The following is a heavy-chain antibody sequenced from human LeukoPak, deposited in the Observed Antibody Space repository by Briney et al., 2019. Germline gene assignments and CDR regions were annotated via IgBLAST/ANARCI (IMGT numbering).Heavy chain of an antibody. CDR1: GFTFSSYA. CDR3: AKDLLYCSSGSYYKYYYYYGMDV. J-gene: IGHJ6*02. V-gene: IGHV3-23*01. Sequence: GGSLRLSCAASGFTFSSYAMNWVRQAPGKGLEWVSPITGSGFTTYSADSVKGRFTISRDYSKNTLYLQMSSLRAEDTAVYYYAKDLLYCSSGSYYKYYYYYGMDVWGQGTTVTVSS. CDR2: ITGSGFTT. D-gene: IGHD2-15*01.